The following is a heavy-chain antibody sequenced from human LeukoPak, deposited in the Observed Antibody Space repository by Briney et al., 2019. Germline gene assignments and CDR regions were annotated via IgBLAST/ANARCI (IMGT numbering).Heavy chain of an antibody. Sequence: GGSLRLSCVGSGFSFNSYDMGWVRQTPGKGLKWVSAISTSGGYTEDADSVKGRFTISRDDSQNTLFLQMNSLRAEDTAVYYCAKKPATIKFPFDNWGQGTLVTVSP. CDR1: GFSFNSYD. J-gene: IGHJ4*02. D-gene: IGHD5-24*01. CDR3: AKKPATIKFPFDN. CDR2: ISTSGGYT. V-gene: IGHV3-23*01.